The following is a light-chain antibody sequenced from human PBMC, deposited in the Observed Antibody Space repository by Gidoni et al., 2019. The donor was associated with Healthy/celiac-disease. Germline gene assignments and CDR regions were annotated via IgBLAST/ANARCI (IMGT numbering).Light chain of an antibody. Sequence: QPALTQPAFVSGSPGQSITISCTGTSSDVGGYNYVTWYQQHPGKAPKRMIYEVSKRPSGVSNRFSGSKSGNTASLTISGLQAEDEADYYYSTYTSSSTSKVFGGGTKLTVL. J-gene: IGLJ2*01. CDR1: SSDVGGYNY. CDR3: STYTSSSTSKV. CDR2: EVS. V-gene: IGLV2-14*01.